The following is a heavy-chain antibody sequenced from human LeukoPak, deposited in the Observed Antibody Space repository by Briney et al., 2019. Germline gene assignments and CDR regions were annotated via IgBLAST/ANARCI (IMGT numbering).Heavy chain of an antibody. CDR3: ARGPASGAWLIDY. CDR1: GFTFSSHS. V-gene: IGHV3-48*01. CDR2: IDSSSSTI. J-gene: IGHJ4*02. Sequence: GGSLRLSCVASGFTFSSHSMNWVRQAPGKGLGGLSYIDSSSSTIDYEDSVKGRFTISRDNAKNSLSLQMDSLRAEDTAVYYCARGPASGAWLIDYWGQGTLVTVSS. D-gene: IGHD6-19*01.